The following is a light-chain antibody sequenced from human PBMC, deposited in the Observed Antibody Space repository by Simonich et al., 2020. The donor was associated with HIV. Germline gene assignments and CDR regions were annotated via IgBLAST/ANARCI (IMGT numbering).Light chain of an antibody. CDR1: SSDVGDYKY. V-gene: IGLV2-14*03. CDR2: DVS. J-gene: IGLJ3*02. Sequence: QSALTQPPSASGSPGQSVTISCTGTSSDVGDYKYVSWYQQHPGKAPKLMIYDVSKRPSGLSNRFSGSKSGNTASLTISGLQAEDEADYYCSSYTSSNTWVFGGGTKLTVL. CDR3: SSYTSSNTWV.